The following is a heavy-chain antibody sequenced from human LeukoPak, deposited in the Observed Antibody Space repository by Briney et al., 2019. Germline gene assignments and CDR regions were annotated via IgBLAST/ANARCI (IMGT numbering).Heavy chain of an antibody. CDR3: ARAFRKQYYYDSSGYFPHLPDY. Sequence: ASVKVFCKASGYTFTGYYMHWVRQAPGQGLEWMGWINPNSGGTNYAQKFQGRVTMTRDTSISTAYMELSRLRSDDTAVYYCARAFRKQYYYDSSGYFPHLPDYWGQGTLVTVSS. D-gene: IGHD3-22*01. CDR2: INPNSGGT. V-gene: IGHV1-2*02. J-gene: IGHJ4*02. CDR1: GYTFTGYY.